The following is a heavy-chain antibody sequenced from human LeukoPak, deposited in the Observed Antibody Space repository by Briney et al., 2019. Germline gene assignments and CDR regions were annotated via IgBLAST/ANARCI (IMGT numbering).Heavy chain of an antibody. J-gene: IGHJ4*02. CDR1: GGSISSGGYY. V-gene: IGHV4-31*03. CDR3: ARDNPSSSCFDY. CDR2: IYYSGST. Sequence: PSETLSLTCTVSGGSISSGGYYWSWIRQHPGKGLEWIGYIYYSGSTYYNPSLKSRVTISVDTSKNQFSLKLSSVTAADTAVYYCARDNPSSSCFDYWGQGTLVTVSS. D-gene: IGHD6-13*01.